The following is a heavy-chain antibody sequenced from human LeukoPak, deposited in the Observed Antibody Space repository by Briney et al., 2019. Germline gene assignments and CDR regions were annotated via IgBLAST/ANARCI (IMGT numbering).Heavy chain of an antibody. CDR3: ARRHDYAEGY. V-gene: IGHV4-39*07. CDR1: GGSISSSSYY. J-gene: IGHJ4*02. Sequence: SETLSLTCTVSGGSISSSSYYWGWIRQPPGKGLEWIGSIYYSGSTYYNPSLKSRVTISVDTSKNQFSLKLSSVTAADTAVYYCARRHDYAEGYWGQGTLVTVSS. CDR2: IYYSGST. D-gene: IGHD4-17*01.